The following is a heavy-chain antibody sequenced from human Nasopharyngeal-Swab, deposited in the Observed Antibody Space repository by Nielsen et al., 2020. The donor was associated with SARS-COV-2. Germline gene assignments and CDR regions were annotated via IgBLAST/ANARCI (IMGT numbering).Heavy chain of an antibody. Sequence: SGTLSLTCAVYGGSFSGYYWSWIRQPPGKGLEWIGEINHSGSTNYNPSLKSRVTISVDTSKNQFSLKLSSVTAADTAVYYCARGSGIVVVPAATYNWFDPWGQGTLVTVSS. D-gene: IGHD2-2*01. CDR3: ARGSGIVVVPAATYNWFDP. CDR2: INHSGST. J-gene: IGHJ5*02. CDR1: GGSFSGYY. V-gene: IGHV4-34*01.